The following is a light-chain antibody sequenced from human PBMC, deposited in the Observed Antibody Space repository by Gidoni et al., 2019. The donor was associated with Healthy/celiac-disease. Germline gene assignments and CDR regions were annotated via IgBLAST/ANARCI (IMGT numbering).Light chain of an antibody. V-gene: IGKV1-39*01. CDR1: QSISIY. J-gene: IGKJ1*01. CDR3: QQSYSTPWT. Sequence: DIQLTQSPSSLSASVGDRVTITCRASQSISIYLNWSQQKPGKAPKLLIYAASSLQSGVPSRFSGSGSGTDFTLTISSLQPEDFATYYCQQSYSTPWTFGQGTKVEIK. CDR2: AAS.